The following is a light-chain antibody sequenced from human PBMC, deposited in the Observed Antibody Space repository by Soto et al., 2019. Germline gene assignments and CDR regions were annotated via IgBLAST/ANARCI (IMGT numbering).Light chain of an antibody. CDR3: ETWDSNSVI. CDR1: SGHSSYI. CDR2: LEGSGDY. J-gene: IGLJ2*01. V-gene: IGLV4-60*03. Sequence: QSVLTQSSSASASLGSSVKLTCTLSSGHSSYIIAWHQQQPGKAPRHLMKLEGSGDYNKGSGVPDRFSGSSSGADRYLTISSLQSKDEADYYCETWDSNSVIFGGGTKLTVL.